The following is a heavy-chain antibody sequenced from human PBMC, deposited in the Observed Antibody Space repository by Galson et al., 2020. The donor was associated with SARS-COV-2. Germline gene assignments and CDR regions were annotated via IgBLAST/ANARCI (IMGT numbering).Heavy chain of an antibody. J-gene: IGHJ4*02. CDR2: IYHSWTT. V-gene: IGHV4-4*02. CDR1: GGSISSDNW. D-gene: IGHD7-27*01. Sequence: SETLSLTCAVSGGSISSDNWWSWVRQPPGKGLEWIGDIYHSWTTNYNPSLKSRVTISVDKSKNQFSLNLKSVTAAETAVYFCSRPKTGAQFDSWGQGTLVTVS. CDR3: SRPKTGAQFDS.